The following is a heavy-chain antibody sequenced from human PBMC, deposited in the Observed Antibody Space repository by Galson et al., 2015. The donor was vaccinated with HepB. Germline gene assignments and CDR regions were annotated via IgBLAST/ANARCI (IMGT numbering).Heavy chain of an antibody. CDR1: GFTFSSYG. CDR2: ISRHGDTK. CDR3: GIVPGPMDV. V-gene: IGHV3-30*03. Sequence: SLRLSCAASGFTFSSYGMSWVRQAPGKGLEWMSFISRHGDTKLYADSVKGRFSISRDNSGNTLHLLMNSLSAEDTAVYFCGIVPGPMDVWGKGTTVTVSS. D-gene: IGHD3-16*02. J-gene: IGHJ6*03.